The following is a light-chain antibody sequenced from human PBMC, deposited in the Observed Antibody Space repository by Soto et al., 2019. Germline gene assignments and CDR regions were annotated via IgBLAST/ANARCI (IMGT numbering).Light chain of an antibody. CDR2: GTS. J-gene: IGKJ2*03. CDR3: QQTYTTPYS. Sequence: IQLTQTPPSLSASVGDSITITCRASQSASNYLHWYQQKPGKVPKLLIYGTSSLESGVPSRFAGSGSETEFTLTISSLQLDDLATYYCQQTYTTPYSFGRGTKVDIK. V-gene: IGKV1-39*01. CDR1: QSASNY.